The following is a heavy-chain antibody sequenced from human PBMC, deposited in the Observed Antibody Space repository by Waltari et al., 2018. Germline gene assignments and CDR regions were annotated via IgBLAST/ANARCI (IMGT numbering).Heavy chain of an antibody. D-gene: IGHD1-7*01. CDR3: ARDRRSNWNYIAWYFDL. CDR1: GYTFTGYY. Sequence: QVQLVQSGAEVKKPGASVKVSCKASGYTFTGYYMHWVRQATGQGLEWRGRTNPNSGGTNYAQKFKGRVTMTRETSISTAYMELSRLRSDDTAVYYCARDRRSNWNYIAWYFDLWGRGTLVTVSS. J-gene: IGHJ2*01. V-gene: IGHV1-2*06. CDR2: TNPNSGGT.